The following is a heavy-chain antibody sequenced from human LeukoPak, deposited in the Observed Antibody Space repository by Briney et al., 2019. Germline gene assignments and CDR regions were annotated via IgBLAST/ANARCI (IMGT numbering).Heavy chain of an antibody. CDR1: GGSISSGSYY. Sequence: SQTLSLTCTVSGGSISSGSYYWSWIRQPAGKGLEWIGRIFTSGSTKYNPSLKSRVTISVDTSKNQFSLKLSSVTAADTAVYYCARGRTAAAGFDYWGQGTLVTVSS. J-gene: IGHJ4*02. CDR2: IFTSGST. CDR3: ARGRTAAAGFDY. D-gene: IGHD6-13*01. V-gene: IGHV4-61*02.